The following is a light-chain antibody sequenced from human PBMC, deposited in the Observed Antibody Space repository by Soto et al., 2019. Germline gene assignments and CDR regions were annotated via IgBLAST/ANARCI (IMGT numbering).Light chain of an antibody. V-gene: IGKV1-33*01. CDR3: QQYDNLFFT. J-gene: IGKJ3*01. CDR2: DAS. Sequence: DIQMTQSPSSLSASVGDRVTITCQASQDISNYLNWYQQKPGKAPKLLIYDASNLETGVPSRFSGSGSGTDFTFTISSLQPEDIATYYCQQYDNLFFTFGPGTKVDIK. CDR1: QDISNY.